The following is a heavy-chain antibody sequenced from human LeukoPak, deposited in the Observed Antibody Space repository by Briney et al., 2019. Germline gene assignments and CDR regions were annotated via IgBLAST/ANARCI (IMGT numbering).Heavy chain of an antibody. CDR1: GFTFSSSW. J-gene: IGHJ4*02. D-gene: IGHD3-9*01. CDR3: AGILTGYYFDY. CDR2: ISGSGGST. V-gene: IGHV3-23*01. Sequence: GGSLRLSCVASGFTFSSSWMTWVRQAPGKGLEWVSAISGSGGSTYYADSVKGRFTISRDNSKNTLYLQMNSLRAEDTAVYYCAGILTGYYFDYWGQGTLVTVSS.